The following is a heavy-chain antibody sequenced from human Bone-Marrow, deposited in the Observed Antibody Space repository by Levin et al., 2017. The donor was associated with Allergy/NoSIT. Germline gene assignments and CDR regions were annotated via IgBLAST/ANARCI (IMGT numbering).Heavy chain of an antibody. D-gene: IGHD6-19*01. Sequence: GESLKISCAASAFTFSAYGMHWVRQAPGRGLEWVAVIWYDGSDRYYADSVKGRFTISRDNSKNTLSLQMNSLRAEDTAVYYCASDPVTGTYNYCYAMDVWGQGTTVTVSS. CDR2: IWYDGSDR. V-gene: IGHV3-33*01. J-gene: IGHJ6*02. CDR1: AFTFSAYG. CDR3: ASDPVTGTYNYCYAMDV.